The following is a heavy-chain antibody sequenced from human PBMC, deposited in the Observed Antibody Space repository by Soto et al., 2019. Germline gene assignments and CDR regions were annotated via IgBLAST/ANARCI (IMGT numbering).Heavy chain of an antibody. V-gene: IGHV4-61*01. Sequence: ETLSLTCPVSGGSVGGNSYYWSWFRQPPGKGLECIGYIYYSGNTNYNPSLKSRVTISVETLNKQFSLRVNSVTAADAAVHHRARDYYDSVGIHRVDPWGPGTLVTVSS. CDR2: IYYSGNT. CDR1: GGSVGGNSYY. J-gene: IGHJ5*02. D-gene: IGHD3-22*01. CDR3: ARDYYDSVGIHRVDP.